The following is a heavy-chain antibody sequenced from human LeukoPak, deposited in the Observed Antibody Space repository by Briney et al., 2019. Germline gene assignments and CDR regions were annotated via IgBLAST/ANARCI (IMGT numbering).Heavy chain of an antibody. CDR2: ISAYNGNT. V-gene: IGHV1-18*01. CDR1: GYTFTSYG. D-gene: IGHD3-10*01. Sequence: ASVKVSCKASGYTFTSYGISWVRQAPGQGLEWMGWISAYNGNTNYAQKLQGRVTMTTDTSTSTAYMELRSLRSDDTAVYYCAVAFWFGELLYGEYWGQGTLVTVSS. J-gene: IGHJ4*02. CDR3: AVAFWFGELLYGEY.